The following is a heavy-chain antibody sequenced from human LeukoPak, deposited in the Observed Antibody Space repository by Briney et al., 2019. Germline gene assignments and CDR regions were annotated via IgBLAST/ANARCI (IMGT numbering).Heavy chain of an antibody. V-gene: IGHV1-69*06. Sequence: SVKVSCNASGGTFSSYAISWVRQAPGQGLEWMGRIIPIFGTANYAQKFQGRVTITADKSTSTAYMELSSLRSEDTAVYYCAGDWYGGNSGGFDYWGQGTLVTVSS. CDR2: IIPIFGTA. CDR3: AGDWYGGNSGGFDY. D-gene: IGHD4-23*01. CDR1: GGTFSSYA. J-gene: IGHJ4*02.